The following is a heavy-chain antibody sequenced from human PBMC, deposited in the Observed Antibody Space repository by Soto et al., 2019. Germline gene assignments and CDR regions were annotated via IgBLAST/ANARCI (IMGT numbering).Heavy chain of an antibody. Sequence: QVQLVQSGAEVKKPGASVKVSCKASGYTFTGYYMHWVRQAPGQGLEWMGWINPNSGGTNYAQQFQGWVTMTRDTSISTAYMELSRLRSDDTAVYYCAREGGGGATIGNAFDIWGQGTMVTVSS. CDR3: AREGGGGATIGNAFDI. V-gene: IGHV1-2*04. D-gene: IGHD1-26*01. J-gene: IGHJ3*02. CDR1: GYTFTGYY. CDR2: INPNSGGT.